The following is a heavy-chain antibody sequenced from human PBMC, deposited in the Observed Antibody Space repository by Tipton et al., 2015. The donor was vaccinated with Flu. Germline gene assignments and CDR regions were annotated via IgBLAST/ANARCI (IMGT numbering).Heavy chain of an antibody. CDR3: ARQSTLWYFDF. CDR1: GDSIGSPYF. D-gene: IGHD5/OR15-5a*01. Sequence: TLSLTCSVSGDSIGSPYFWGWIRQTPGKGLEWIGNVRQAGSTYYNPSLRSRVTISLDRPKNQFSLRLTSVTAADTAVYYCARQSTLWYFDFWGRGTLVTVSS. V-gene: IGHV4-38-2*01. CDR2: VRQAGST. J-gene: IGHJ2*01.